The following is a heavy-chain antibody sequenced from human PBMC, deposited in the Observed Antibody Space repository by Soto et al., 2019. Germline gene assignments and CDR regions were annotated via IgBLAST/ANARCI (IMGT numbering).Heavy chain of an antibody. Sequence: SESLSLRCTASGDTISSYYGSWIRKKPGKGLEWSGYIYYSGSTNYNPSLKSRVTISVDTSKNQFSPKLSSVTAADTAVDYCARLRIGGWRLVPESYYFDYWGQGTLVTVFS. V-gene: IGHV4-59*08. CDR2: IYYSGST. CDR3: ARLRIGGWRLVPESYYFDY. J-gene: IGHJ4*02. D-gene: IGHD6-19*01. CDR1: GDTISSYY.